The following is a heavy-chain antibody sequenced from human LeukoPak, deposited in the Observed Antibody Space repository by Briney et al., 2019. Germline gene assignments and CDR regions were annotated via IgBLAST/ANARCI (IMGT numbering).Heavy chain of an antibody. CDR3: AREAPNCRGDCLDY. Sequence: GGSLRLSCAASGFTFSRYALHWVRQAPGKGLKWVAVISNDGSKKDYADSVKGRFTISRDNSKNTLYLQMNSLRAEDTSIYYCAREAPNCRGDCLDYWGQGTLVTVSS. CDR2: ISNDGSKK. J-gene: IGHJ4*02. V-gene: IGHV3-30*04. D-gene: IGHD2-21*02. CDR1: GFTFSRYA.